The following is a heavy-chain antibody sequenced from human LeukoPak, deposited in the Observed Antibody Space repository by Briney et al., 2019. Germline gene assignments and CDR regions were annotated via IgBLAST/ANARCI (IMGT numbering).Heavy chain of an antibody. CDR2: INHSGST. CDR3: ARTLVVVTAKPLDY. V-gene: IGHV4-34*01. D-gene: IGHD2-21*02. J-gene: IGHJ4*02. Sequence: SETRSLTCAVYGRSFSGYYWSWIRQPPGKGLEWIGEINHSGSTNYNPSLKSRVTISVDTSKNQFSLKLSSVTAADTAVYYCARTLVVVTAKPLDYWGQGTLVTVSS. CDR1: GRSFSGYY.